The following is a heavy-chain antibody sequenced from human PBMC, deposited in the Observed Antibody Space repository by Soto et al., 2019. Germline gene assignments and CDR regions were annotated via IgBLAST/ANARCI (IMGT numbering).Heavy chain of an antibody. CDR1: GFTFSSYA. D-gene: IGHD5-18*01. CDR2: ISGSGGST. Sequence: GGSLRLSCAASGFTFSSYAMSWVRQAPGKGLEWVSAISGSGGSTYYADSVKGRFTISRDNSKNTLYLQMNGLRAEDTAVYYCAKGVVRVDTAMVRRRFDYWGQGTLVTVSS. J-gene: IGHJ4*02. V-gene: IGHV3-23*01. CDR3: AKGVVRVDTAMVRRRFDY.